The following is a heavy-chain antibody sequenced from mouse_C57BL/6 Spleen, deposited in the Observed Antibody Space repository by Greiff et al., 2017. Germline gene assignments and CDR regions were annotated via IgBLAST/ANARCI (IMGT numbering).Heavy chain of an antibody. J-gene: IGHJ4*01. CDR1: GFSLTSYG. CDR2: IWSGGST. Sequence: QVQLQQSGPGLVQPSQSLSITCTVSGFSLTSYGVHWVRQSPGKGLEWLGVIWSGGSTDYNAAFISRLSISKDNSKSQVFFKMNSLQADDTAIYYCARNIDQIPYAMDYWGQGTSVTVSS. V-gene: IGHV2-2*01. CDR3: ARNIDQIPYAMDY.